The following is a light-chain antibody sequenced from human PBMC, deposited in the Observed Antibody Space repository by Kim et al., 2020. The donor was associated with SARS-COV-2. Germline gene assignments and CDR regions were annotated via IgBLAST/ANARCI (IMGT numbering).Light chain of an antibody. CDR2: QDS. CDR3: QAWDSSTGV. V-gene: IGLV3-1*01. J-gene: IGLJ3*02. CDR1: KLGDKY. Sequence: SYELTQPPSVSVSPGQTDSITCSGDKLGDKYACWYQQKPGQSPVLVIYQDSKRPSGIPERFSGPNSGNTATLTISGTQAMDEADYYCQAWDSSTGVFGGGTQLTVL.